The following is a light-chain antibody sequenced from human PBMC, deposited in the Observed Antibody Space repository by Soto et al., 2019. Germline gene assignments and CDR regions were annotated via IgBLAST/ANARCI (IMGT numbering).Light chain of an antibody. J-gene: IGKJ5*01. Sequence: DIVMTQSPATLSVSPGDRATLSCRASQSVSSNLAWYQQKPGQAPRLLIYGAYARATGIPARFTGSGSGTEFTLTISSLQSEDFAVYYCQQYNNWPPITCGQGTRLEIK. CDR1: QSVSSN. CDR2: GAY. CDR3: QQYNNWPPIT. V-gene: IGKV3-15*01.